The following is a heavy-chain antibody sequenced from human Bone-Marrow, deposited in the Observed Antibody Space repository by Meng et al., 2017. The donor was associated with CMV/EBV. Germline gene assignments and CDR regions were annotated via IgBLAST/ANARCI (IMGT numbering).Heavy chain of an antibody. V-gene: IGHV1-2*02. D-gene: IGHD3-3*01. CDR3: ARGTSLFGVDLYYYYGMDV. Sequence: ASVKVSCKASGGTFSSYAISWVRQAPGQGLEWMGWINPNSGGTNYAQKFQGRVTMTRDTSISTAYMELSRLRSDGTAVYYCARGTSLFGVDLYYYYGMDVWGQGTTVTVSS. CDR1: GGTFSSYA. J-gene: IGHJ6*02. CDR2: INPNSGGT.